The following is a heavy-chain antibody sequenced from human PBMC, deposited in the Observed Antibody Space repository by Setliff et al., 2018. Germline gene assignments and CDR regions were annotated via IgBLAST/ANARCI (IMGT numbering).Heavy chain of an antibody. Sequence: PSETLSLTCTVSGDSISSGDYFWSWIRQPPGKRLEWIGEIIHSGSTYYNPSLKSRVTISVDTSKNQFSLKLSSVTAADTAVYYCARGPRLRYFDWPVDYWGQGTLVTVSS. V-gene: IGHV4-39*07. CDR2: IIHSGST. CDR3: ARGPRLRYFDWPVDY. CDR1: GDSISSGDYF. D-gene: IGHD3-9*01. J-gene: IGHJ4*02.